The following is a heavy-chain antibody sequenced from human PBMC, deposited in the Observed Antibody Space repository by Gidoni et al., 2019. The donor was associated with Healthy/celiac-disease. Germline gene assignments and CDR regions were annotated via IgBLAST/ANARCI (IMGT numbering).Heavy chain of an antibody. D-gene: IGHD2-15*01. CDR2: IKSKTDGGTT. CDR3: TTLSNPPVEMADP. Sequence: EVQLVESGGGLVKPGGSLRLSCAASGFTFSNAWMSWVRQAPGKGLEWVGRIKSKTDGGTTDYAAPVKGRFTISRDDSKNTLYLQMNSLKTEDTAVYYCTTLSNPPVEMADPWGQGTLVTVSS. CDR1: GFTFSNAW. J-gene: IGHJ5*02. V-gene: IGHV3-15*01.